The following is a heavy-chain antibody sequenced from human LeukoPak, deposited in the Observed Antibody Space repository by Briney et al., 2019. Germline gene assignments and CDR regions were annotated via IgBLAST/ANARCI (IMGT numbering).Heavy chain of an antibody. D-gene: IGHD6-13*01. Sequence: GSLRLSCTASGFAFSTYGMGWGRRAPGKGLEWVSVISGSGGITHYADSVKGRFTISRDNSKNTLYLQMNSLRAEDTAVYYCAKQVPGIAAAGTSYWGQGTLVTVSS. J-gene: IGHJ4*02. CDR3: AKQVPGIAAAGTSY. CDR1: GFAFSTYG. V-gene: IGHV3-23*01. CDR2: ISGSGGIT.